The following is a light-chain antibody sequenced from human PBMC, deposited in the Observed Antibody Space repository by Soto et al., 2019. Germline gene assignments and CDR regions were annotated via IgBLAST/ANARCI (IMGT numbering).Light chain of an antibody. CDR2: RVS. CDR3: TQGTHWSRT. Sequence: VVLTQSPLSLPVNFGQPASISCRSSKSLVYSDGNTHLSWFHQRPGQSPRRLIYRVSSRDSGVPDRFSGSGSGTDFTLEISRVEAEDVGIYFCTQGTHWSRTFGQGTKVEVK. CDR1: KSLVYSDGNTH. J-gene: IGKJ1*01. V-gene: IGKV2-30*01.